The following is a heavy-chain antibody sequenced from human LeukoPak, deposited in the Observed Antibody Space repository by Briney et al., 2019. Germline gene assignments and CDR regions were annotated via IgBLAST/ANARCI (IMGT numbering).Heavy chain of an antibody. Sequence: GGSLRLSCAASGFTFSDNYMGWIRQAPGKGLEWVSYISSSGSTIYYADSVKGRFTISRDNAKNSLYLQMNSLRAEDTAVYYCARGLGPLRYFDWLSPHDAFDIWGQGTMVTVSS. J-gene: IGHJ3*02. D-gene: IGHD3-9*01. CDR3: ARGLGPLRYFDWLSPHDAFDI. CDR1: GFTFSDNY. CDR2: ISSSGSTI. V-gene: IGHV3-11*04.